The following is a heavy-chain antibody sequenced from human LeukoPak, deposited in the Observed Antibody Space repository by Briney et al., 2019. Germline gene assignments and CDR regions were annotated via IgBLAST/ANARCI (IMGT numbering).Heavy chain of an antibody. CDR3: ARDDDSSSWYFDY. V-gene: IGHV1-69*04. Sequence: VASVKVSCKASGGTFSSYAINWVRQAPGQGLEWMGRIIPIFGIANYAQKFQGRVTITADKSTSTAYMELSSLRSEDTAVYYCARDDDSSSWYFDYWGQGTLVTVSS. J-gene: IGHJ4*02. CDR1: GGTFSSYA. CDR2: IIPIFGIA. D-gene: IGHD6-13*01.